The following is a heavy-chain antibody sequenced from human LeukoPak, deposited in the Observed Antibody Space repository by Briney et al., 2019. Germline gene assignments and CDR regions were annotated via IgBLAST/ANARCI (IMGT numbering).Heavy chain of an antibody. CDR1: GGSFSGYY. CDR3: ARLRITMVRGVSWGTYYYYYYMDV. Sequence: NSSETLSLTCAVYGGSFSGYYWSWIRQPPGKGLEWIGEINHSGSTNYNPSLKRRVTISVDTSKNQFSLKLSSVTAADTAVYYCARLRITMVRGVSWGTYYYYYYMDVWGKGTTVTISS. CDR2: INHSGST. J-gene: IGHJ6*03. D-gene: IGHD3-10*01. V-gene: IGHV4-34*01.